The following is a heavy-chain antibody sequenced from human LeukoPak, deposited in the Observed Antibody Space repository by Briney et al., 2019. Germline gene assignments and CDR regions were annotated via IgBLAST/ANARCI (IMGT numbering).Heavy chain of an antibody. CDR3: ARGPRYCSSTSCYYTGSDY. V-gene: IGHV3-23*01. CDR2: ISDSGGST. J-gene: IGHJ4*02. CDR1: GFTFTSYA. Sequence: PGGSLRLSCAASGFTFTSYAMSWVRQAPGKGLEWVSAISDSGGSTYYADSVKGRFTISRDNAKNTLYLQMNSLRAEDTAVYYCARGPRYCSSTSCYYTGSDYWGQGTLVTVSS. D-gene: IGHD2-2*01.